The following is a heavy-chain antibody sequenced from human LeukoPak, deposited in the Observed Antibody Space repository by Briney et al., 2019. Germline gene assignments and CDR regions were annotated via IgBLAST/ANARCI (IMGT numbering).Heavy chain of an antibody. V-gene: IGHV1-8*01. CDR2: MNPNSGNT. D-gene: IGHD3-10*01. CDR1: GYTFTSYD. J-gene: IGHJ4*02. Sequence: GASVKVSCKASGYTFTSYDINWVRQATGQGLEWMGWMNPNSGNTGYAQKFQGRVTMTRNTSISTAYMELSSLRSEDTAVYYCARVGSMVRGVIPFNGYWGQGTLVTVSS. CDR3: ARVGSMVRGVIPFNGY.